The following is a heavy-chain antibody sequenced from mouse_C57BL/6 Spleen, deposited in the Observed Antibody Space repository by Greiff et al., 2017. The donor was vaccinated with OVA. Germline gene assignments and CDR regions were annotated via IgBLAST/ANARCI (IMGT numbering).Heavy chain of an antibody. CDR3: ARSRAGHWYFDV. V-gene: IGHV1-50*01. J-gene: IGHJ1*03. CDR1: GYTFTSYW. D-gene: IGHD3-2*02. Sequence: QVQLKQPGAELVKPGASVKLSCKASGYTFTSYWMQWVKQRPGQGLEWIGVIDPSDSSTNYNQKFKGKATLTVDTSSSTAYMQLSSLTSEDSAVYYCARSRAGHWYFDVWGTGTTVTVSS. CDR2: IDPSDSST.